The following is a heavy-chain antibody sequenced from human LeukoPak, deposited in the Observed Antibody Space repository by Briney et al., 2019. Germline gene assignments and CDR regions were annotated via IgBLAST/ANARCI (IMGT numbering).Heavy chain of an antibody. D-gene: IGHD2-8*01. CDR2: INPNSGGT. J-gene: IGHJ4*02. V-gene: IGHV1-2*02. CDR1: GYTFTGYY. Sequence: ASVKVSCKASGYTFTGYYMHWVRQAPGQGLEWMGWINPNSGGTNYAQKLQGRVTMTTDTSTSTAYMELRSLRSDDTAVYYCARVTGYCTNGVCYGPFDYWGQGTLVTVSS. CDR3: ARVTGYCTNGVCYGPFDY.